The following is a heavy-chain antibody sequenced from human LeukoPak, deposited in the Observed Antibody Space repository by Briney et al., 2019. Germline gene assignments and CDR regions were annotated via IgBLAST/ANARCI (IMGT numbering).Heavy chain of an antibody. D-gene: IGHD2-2*01. CDR1: GGSISSGGYS. Sequence: SQTLSLTCAVSGGSISSGGYSWSWIRQPPGKGLEWIGYIYHSGSTYYNPSLKSRVTISVDRSKNQFSLKLSSVTAADTAVYYCARGCSSTSCSIYYYGMDVWGQGTTVTVSS. CDR2: IYHSGST. V-gene: IGHV4-30-2*01. CDR3: ARGCSSTSCSIYYYGMDV. J-gene: IGHJ6*02.